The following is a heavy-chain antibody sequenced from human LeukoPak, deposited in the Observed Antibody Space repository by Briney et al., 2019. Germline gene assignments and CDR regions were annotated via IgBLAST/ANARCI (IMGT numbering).Heavy chain of an antibody. CDR3: ARDGHTSMDY. CDR1: GFTFSDYY. V-gene: IGHV3-72*01. Sequence: QPGGSVRLSCGASGFTFSDYYMDWVRQAPGKGLEWVGRVTGKGTTGYAASVKGRFTISRDDSKNSVSLQMNSLKTEDTAMYYCARDGHTSMDYWGQGSLVTVSS. J-gene: IGHJ4*02. CDR2: VTGKGTT. D-gene: IGHD5-18*01.